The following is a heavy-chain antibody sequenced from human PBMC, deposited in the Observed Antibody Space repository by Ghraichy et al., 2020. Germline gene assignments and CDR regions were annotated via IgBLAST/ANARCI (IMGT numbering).Heavy chain of an antibody. Sequence: SETLSLTCTVSGGSISSGSYYWSWIRQPAGKGLEWIGRIYTSGSTNYNPSLKSRVTISVDTSKNQFSLKLSSVTAADTAVYYCAAAKWELLLPDYYYGMDVWGQGTTVTVSS. J-gene: IGHJ6*02. D-gene: IGHD1-26*01. V-gene: IGHV4-61*02. CDR3: AAAKWELLLPDYYYGMDV. CDR1: GGSISSGSYY. CDR2: IYTSGST.